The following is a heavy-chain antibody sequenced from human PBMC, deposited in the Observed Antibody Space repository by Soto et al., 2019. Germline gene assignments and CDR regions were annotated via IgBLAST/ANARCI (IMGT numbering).Heavy chain of an antibody. CDR1: GYTFTSYG. CDR2: ISAYNGNT. Sequence: QVQLVQSGAEVKKPGASVKVSCKASGYTFTSYGISWVRQAPGQGLEWVGWISAYNGNTNYAQKLQGRVTMTTDTSTSTAYMELRSLRSDDTAVYYCARDRGYCSSTSCPDFDYWGQGTLVTVSS. D-gene: IGHD2-2*01. V-gene: IGHV1-18*01. CDR3: ARDRGYCSSTSCPDFDY. J-gene: IGHJ4*02.